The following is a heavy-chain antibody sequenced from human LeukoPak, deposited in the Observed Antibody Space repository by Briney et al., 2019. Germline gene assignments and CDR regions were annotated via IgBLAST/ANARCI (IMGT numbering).Heavy chain of an antibody. J-gene: IGHJ6*02. CDR3: TSRRPTGGKGDYYYYYGMDV. CDR1: GFTFSGSA. CDR2: IRSKANGYAT. Sequence: GGSLRLSCAASGFTFSGSAMHWVRQASGKGLEWVGRIRSKANGYATAYAASVKGRFTISRDDSKNTAYLQMNSLKTEDTAVYYCTSRRPTGGKGDYYYYYGMDVWGQGTTVTVSS. D-gene: IGHD7-27*01. V-gene: IGHV3-73*01.